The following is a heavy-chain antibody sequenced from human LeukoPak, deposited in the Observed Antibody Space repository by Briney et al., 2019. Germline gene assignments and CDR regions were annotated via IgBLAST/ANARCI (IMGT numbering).Heavy chain of an antibody. CDR1: GFTFSNAW. D-gene: IGHD3-22*01. J-gene: IGHJ4*02. CDR3: TTDGPKWHYDSSGYFEDY. CDR2: IKSKTDGGTT. V-gene: IGHV3-15*01. Sequence: GGSLRLSCAASGFTFSNAWMSWVRQAPGKGLEWVGRIKSKTDGGTTDYAAPVKGRFTISRDDSKNTLYLQMNSLKTEDTAVYYCTTDGPKWHYDSSGYFEDYWGQGTLVTVSS.